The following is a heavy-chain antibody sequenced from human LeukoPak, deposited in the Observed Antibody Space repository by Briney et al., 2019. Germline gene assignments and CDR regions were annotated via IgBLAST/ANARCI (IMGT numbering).Heavy chain of an antibody. J-gene: IGHJ6*03. V-gene: IGHV4-59*01. Sequence: SETLSLTCTVSGGSISSYYWSWIRQPPGKGLDWIGYIYYSGSTNYNPSLKSRVTISVDTSKNQFSLKLSSVTAADTAVYYCARAGGYCSTTSCPFNYFYYYMDVWGKGTTVTVSS. CDR3: ARAGGYCSTTSCPFNYFYYYMDV. D-gene: IGHD2-2*01. CDR1: GGSISSYY. CDR2: IYYSGST.